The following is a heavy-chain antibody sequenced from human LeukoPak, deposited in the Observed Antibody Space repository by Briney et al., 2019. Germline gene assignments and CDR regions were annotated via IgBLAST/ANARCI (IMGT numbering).Heavy chain of an antibody. D-gene: IGHD2-15*01. Sequence: PSETLSLTCTVSGGSINSGTYYWNWIRQPAGKGLEWLGRISTSGTTHYNPSLTSRVTISLDTTNNQFSLNLISVTAADTAVYYCARSSGDGDFDYWGQGTLVTVSS. CDR1: GGSINSGTYY. V-gene: IGHV4-61*02. J-gene: IGHJ4*02. CDR3: ARSSGDGDFDY. CDR2: ISTSGTT.